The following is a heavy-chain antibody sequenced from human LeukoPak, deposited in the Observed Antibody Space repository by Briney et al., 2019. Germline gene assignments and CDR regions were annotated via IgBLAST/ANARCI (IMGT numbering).Heavy chain of an antibody. Sequence: GGSLRLSCAASGFTFSTYAMSWVRQAPGKGLEWVSAISGSGASTYYAESVKGRFSISRDNSKNTLYLQMNSLRADDTAVYYCTREASKGYYDTSGYYYDYWGQGTLVTVSS. CDR3: TREASKGYYDTSGYYYDY. D-gene: IGHD3-22*01. J-gene: IGHJ4*02. CDR2: ISGSGAST. V-gene: IGHV3-23*01. CDR1: GFTFSTYA.